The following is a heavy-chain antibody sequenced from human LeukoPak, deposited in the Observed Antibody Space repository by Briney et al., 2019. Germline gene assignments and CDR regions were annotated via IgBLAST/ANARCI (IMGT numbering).Heavy chain of an antibody. CDR3: ARPYYYDSRIDP. CDR2: MYYSGST. CDR1: GGSISSGDYY. D-gene: IGHD3-22*01. J-gene: IGHJ5*02. Sequence: SQTLSLTCTVSGGSISSGDYYWSRIRQPPGKGLEWIAYMYYSGSTYYNPSLKSRVTMSADTSKNQLSLKLSSVTAADTAVYYCARPYYYDSRIDPWGQGILVTVSS. V-gene: IGHV4-30-4*01.